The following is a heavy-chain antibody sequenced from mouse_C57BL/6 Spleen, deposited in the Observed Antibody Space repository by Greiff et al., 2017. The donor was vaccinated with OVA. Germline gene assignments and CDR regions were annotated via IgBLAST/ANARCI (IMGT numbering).Heavy chain of an antibody. CDR1: GYTFTSYW. CDR3: ARRDCGFAMDY. CDR2: IDPSDSYT. Sequence: QVQLQQPGAELVKPGASVKLSCKASGYTFTSYWMQWVKQRPGQGLEWIGEIDPSDSYTNYNQKFKGKATLTVDTTSSTAYMQLSSLTSEDSAVYYCARRDCGFAMDYWGQGTSVTVSS. J-gene: IGHJ4*01. V-gene: IGHV1-50*01.